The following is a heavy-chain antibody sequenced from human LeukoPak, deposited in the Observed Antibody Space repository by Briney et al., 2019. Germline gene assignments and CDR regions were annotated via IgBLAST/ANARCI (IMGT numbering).Heavy chain of an antibody. CDR2: ISFSGSNV. CDR1: GFTFSSYG. V-gene: IGHV3-30*02. Sequence: PGGSLRLSCAASGFTFSSYGMYWVRQAPGKGLELVSYISFSGSNVHYADSVKGRFTISRDNSKSTLFLQMNSLRPEDTAVYYCAKPTTGSPTAAGLDYWGQGTLVTVSS. CDR3: AKPTTGSPTAAGLDY. D-gene: IGHD1-1*01. J-gene: IGHJ4*02.